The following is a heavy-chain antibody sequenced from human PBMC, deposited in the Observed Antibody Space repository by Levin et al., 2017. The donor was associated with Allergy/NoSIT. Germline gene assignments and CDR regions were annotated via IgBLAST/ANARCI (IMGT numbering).Heavy chain of an antibody. CDR2: ISSDGSNK. J-gene: IGHJ4*02. Sequence: LSLTCAASGFTFSTYAMHWVRQTPGKGLEWVAVISSDGSNKYYGDSVKGRFTISRDNSKDTLYLQVNSLRAEDSAVYFCAKDLTNTGFCGGNSCYRLDYWGQGALVTVSS. CDR1: GFTFSTYA. CDR3: AKDLTNTGFCGGNSCYRLDY. D-gene: IGHD2-15*01. V-gene: IGHV3-30*18.